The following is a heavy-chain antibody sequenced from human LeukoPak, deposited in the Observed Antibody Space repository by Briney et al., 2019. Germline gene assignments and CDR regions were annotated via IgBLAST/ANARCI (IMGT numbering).Heavy chain of an antibody. J-gene: IGHJ3*02. CDR3: XXXXXXXYDSRPHAFDI. D-gene: IGHD3-22*01. V-gene: IGHV4-30-2*01. CDR1: GGSISSGGYS. Sequence: SQTLSLTCAVSGGSISSGGYSWSWIRQPPGKGLEWIGYIYHSGSTYYNPSLKSRVTISVDRSKNQFSLKLSSLTAADTAVYXXXXXXXXXYDSRPHAFDIWGQGTMVTVSS. CDR2: IYHSGST.